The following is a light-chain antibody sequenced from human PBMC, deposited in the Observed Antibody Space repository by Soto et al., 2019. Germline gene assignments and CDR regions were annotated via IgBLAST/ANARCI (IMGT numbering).Light chain of an antibody. CDR3: HQYNSYWT. CDR2: DAS. CDR1: QSISSW. J-gene: IGKJ1*01. Sequence: DIQMTQSPSTLSASVGDRVSITCRASQSISSWLAGYQQKPWKAPKLLIYDASSLESGVPSRFSGGGSGTEFTLTISRLQPDDFATYYCHQYNSYWTFGQGTKVEIK. V-gene: IGKV1-5*01.